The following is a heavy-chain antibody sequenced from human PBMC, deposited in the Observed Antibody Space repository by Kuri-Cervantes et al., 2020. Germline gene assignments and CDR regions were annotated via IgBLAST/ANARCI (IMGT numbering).Heavy chain of an antibody. CDR3: ARLIGVGAVAGRGYYYYGMDV. D-gene: IGHD6-19*01. V-gene: IGHV4-4*07. J-gene: IGHJ6*02. CDR1: GGSISSYY. Sequence: ESLKISCTVSGGSISSYYWSWIRQPAGKGLEWIGRIYTSGSTNYNPSLKSRVTISVDTSKNQFSLKLSSVTAADTAVYYCARLIGVGAVAGRGYYYYGMDVWGQGTTVTVSS. CDR2: IYTSGST.